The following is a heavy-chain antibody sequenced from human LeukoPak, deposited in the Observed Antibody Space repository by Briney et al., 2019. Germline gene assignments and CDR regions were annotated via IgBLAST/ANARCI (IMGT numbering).Heavy chain of an antibody. CDR1: GGSFNGYY. D-gene: IGHD3-22*01. CDR2: INHSGST. CDR3: ARDDSSPPQSL. V-gene: IGHV4-34*01. Sequence: PSETLSLTCAVYGGSFNGYYWTWIRQPPGKGLEWIGGINHSGSTNYNPSLKSRVTISVDTSKNQFSLRLSSVTAADAAVYYCARDDSSPPQSLWGQGTLVTVSS. J-gene: IGHJ4*02.